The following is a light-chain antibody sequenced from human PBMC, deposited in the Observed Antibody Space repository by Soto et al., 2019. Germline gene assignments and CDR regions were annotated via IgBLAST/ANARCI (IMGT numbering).Light chain of an antibody. Sequence: QSALTQPASVSGSPGQSITISCTGTSSDVGGYNYDSWYQQHPGNAPKLMIFDVSNRPAGVSNRFSASKSGNTASLTISGLQADDEADYYCSSYTSSSTRVFGTGTKLTVL. CDR2: DVS. J-gene: IGLJ1*01. CDR3: SSYTSSSTRV. V-gene: IGLV2-14*01. CDR1: SSDVGGYNY.